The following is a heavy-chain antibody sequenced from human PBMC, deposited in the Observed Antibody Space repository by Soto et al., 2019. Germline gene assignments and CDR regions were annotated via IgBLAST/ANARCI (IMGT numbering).Heavy chain of an antibody. V-gene: IGHV3-53*01. CDR1: GFTVSSSY. D-gene: IGHD2-21*02. CDR2: IESGGTA. Sequence: GGSLRLSCNASGFTVSSSYMSWVRQAPGMGLGWVAVIESGGTAHYADSVKGRFTISRDNPNNIIYLQLHTLRAEDTAVYYCAKDLGPLKLLNYVFYGLDVWGQGTTATVS. J-gene: IGHJ6*02. CDR3: AKDLGPLKLLNYVFYGLDV.